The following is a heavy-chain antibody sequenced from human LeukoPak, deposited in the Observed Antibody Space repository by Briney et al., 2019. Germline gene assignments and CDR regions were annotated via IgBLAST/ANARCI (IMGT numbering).Heavy chain of an antibody. V-gene: IGHV3-15*01. D-gene: IGHD3-9*01. Sequence: PGGSLRLSCAASGSTFTNAWMSWVRQAPGRGLEWVGRIKSKTDGGTTDYAAPVKGRFTISRDDSKNTLYLQMNSLKTEDTAVYYCTTGAYDILTGYYHWYFDLWGRGTLVTVSS. CDR2: IKSKTDGGTT. CDR1: GSTFTNAW. CDR3: TTGAYDILTGYYHWYFDL. J-gene: IGHJ2*01.